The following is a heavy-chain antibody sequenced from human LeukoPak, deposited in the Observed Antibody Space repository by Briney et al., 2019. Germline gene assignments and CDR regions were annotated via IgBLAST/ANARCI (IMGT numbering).Heavy chain of an antibody. Sequence: SETLSLTYTVSGGSISSYYWSWIRQPPGKGLEWIGYIYYSGSTNYNPSLKSRVTISVDTSKNQFSLKLSSVTAADTAVYYCARGLYYYDSSGYLFDPWGQGTLVTVSS. D-gene: IGHD3-22*01. J-gene: IGHJ5*02. CDR3: ARGLYYYDSSGYLFDP. V-gene: IGHV4-59*01. CDR2: IYYSGST. CDR1: GGSISSYY.